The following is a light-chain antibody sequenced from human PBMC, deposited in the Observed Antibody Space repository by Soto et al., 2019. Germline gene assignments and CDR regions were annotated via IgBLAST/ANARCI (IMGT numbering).Light chain of an antibody. CDR2: GAS. CDR1: QNVGNN. Sequence: EIVMTQSPATLSVSPGERATLSCRASQNVGNNLVWYQQKPGQAPRLLIYGASTRAAGIPDRFSGSGSGTEFTLTISSLQSEDFGVYFCQQNDNWPWTFGQGTKVDIK. CDR3: QQNDNWPWT. V-gene: IGKV3-15*01. J-gene: IGKJ1*01.